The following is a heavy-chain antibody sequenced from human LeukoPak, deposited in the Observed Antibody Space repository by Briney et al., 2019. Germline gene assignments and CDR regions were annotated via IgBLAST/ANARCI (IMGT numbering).Heavy chain of an antibody. CDR1: GFSFSNYG. Sequence: GRSLRLSCAASGFSFSNYGMHWVRQAPGKGLEWVAVIWYDGVNKYYADSVRGRFTISRDMPKNTLYLQMNSLRAEDTAVYYCAKDLGVAANYWGQGTLVTVSS. D-gene: IGHD6-13*01. J-gene: IGHJ4*02. V-gene: IGHV3-33*03. CDR2: IWYDGVNK. CDR3: AKDLGVAANY.